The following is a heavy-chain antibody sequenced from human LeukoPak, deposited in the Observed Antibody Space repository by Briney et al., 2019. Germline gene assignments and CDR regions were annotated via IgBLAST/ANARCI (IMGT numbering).Heavy chain of an antibody. J-gene: IGHJ3*02. Sequence: PGGSLRLSCAASGFTFSSYSMNWVRQAPGKGLEWVSAISGSGSSTYYADSVKGRFTISRGDSQTTLYLQMNSLRAEDTAVYYCARDIQIGQWLVSDAFDIWGQGTMVTVSS. D-gene: IGHD6-19*01. V-gene: IGHV3-23*01. CDR1: GFTFSSYS. CDR2: ISGSGSST. CDR3: ARDIQIGQWLVSDAFDI.